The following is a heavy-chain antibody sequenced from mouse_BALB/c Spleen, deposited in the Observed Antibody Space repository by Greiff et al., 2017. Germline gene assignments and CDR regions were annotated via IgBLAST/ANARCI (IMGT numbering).Heavy chain of an antibody. V-gene: IGHV3-2*02. D-gene: IGHD2-3*01. Sequence: EVQLQESGPGLVKPSQSLSLTCTVTGYSITSDYAWNCIRQFPGNKLEWMGYISYSGSTSYNPSLKSRISITRDTSKNQFFLQLNSVTTEDTATYYCADGYPFAYWGQGTLVTVSA. CDR2: ISYSGST. CDR3: ADGYPFAY. CDR1: GYSITSDYA. J-gene: IGHJ3*01.